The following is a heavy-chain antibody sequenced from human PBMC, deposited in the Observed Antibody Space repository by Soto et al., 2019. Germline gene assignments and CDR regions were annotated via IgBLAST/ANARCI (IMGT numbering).Heavy chain of an antibody. CDR3: ARRSYSSGWYWYFDL. CDR1: GFTFSRYW. D-gene: IGHD6-19*01. V-gene: IGHV3-7*01. Sequence: EEQLVESGGGLVQPGGSLRLSCAASGFTFSRYWMSWVRQAPGKGLEWVANIKQDGSEKYYVYSVKGRFTISRDNAKNSLYLQMNRLRAEDTAVYYCARRSYSSGWYWYFDLWGRGTLVTVSS. CDR2: IKQDGSEK. J-gene: IGHJ2*01.